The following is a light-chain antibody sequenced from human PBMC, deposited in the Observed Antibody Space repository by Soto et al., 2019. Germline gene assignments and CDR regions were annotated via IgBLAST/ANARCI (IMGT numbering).Light chain of an antibody. Sequence: DIPMTQSPSSLSASVGDRVTITCQASQDISNYLHWYQQKPGKAPKLLIYAASNLETGVPSRFSGSGSGTDFTFTISSLQPEDIATYYCQQYDNLPFTFGPGTKVDIK. J-gene: IGKJ3*01. V-gene: IGKV1-33*01. CDR1: QDISNY. CDR2: AAS. CDR3: QQYDNLPFT.